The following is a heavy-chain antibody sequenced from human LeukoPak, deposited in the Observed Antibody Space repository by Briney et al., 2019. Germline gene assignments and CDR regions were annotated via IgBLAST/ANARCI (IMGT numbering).Heavy chain of an antibody. CDR3: AKPPGSSGWYGRSQH. CDR1: GFTVSSNF. D-gene: IGHD6-19*01. CDR2: IYSGGST. Sequence: GGSLRLSCAASGFTVSSNFMSWVRQAPGKGLEWVSVIYSGGSTYYADSVKGRFTISRDTSKNTLYLHMNSLRAEDTAVYYCAKPPGSSGWYGRSQHWGQGTLVTVSS. J-gene: IGHJ1*01. V-gene: IGHV3-53*01.